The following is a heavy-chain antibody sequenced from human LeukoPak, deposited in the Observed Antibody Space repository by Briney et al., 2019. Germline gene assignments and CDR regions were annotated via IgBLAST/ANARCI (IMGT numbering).Heavy chain of an antibody. D-gene: IGHD2-15*01. Sequence: PSETLSLTCTVSGGSISSYYWSWIRQPPGKGLEWIGYIYYSGSTNYNPSLKSRVTMSVDTSKNQFSLKLSSVTAADTAVYYCARDSGYSGYFDYWGQGTLVTVSS. J-gene: IGHJ4*02. V-gene: IGHV4-59*12. CDR3: ARDSGYSGYFDY. CDR1: GGSISSYY. CDR2: IYYSGST.